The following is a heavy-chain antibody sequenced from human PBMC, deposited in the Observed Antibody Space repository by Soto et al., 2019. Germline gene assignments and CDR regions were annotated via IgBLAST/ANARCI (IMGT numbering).Heavy chain of an antibody. Sequence: SETLSLTCAVSGGSISSGGYSWSWIRQPPGKGLEWIGYIYHSGSTYYNPSLKSRVTITVDRSKNQFSLKLSSVTAADTAVYYCARDGITMVRGVIMDWGQGTLVTVSS. CDR2: IYHSGST. J-gene: IGHJ4*02. CDR3: ARDGITMVRGVIMD. CDR1: GGSISSGGYS. V-gene: IGHV4-30-2*01. D-gene: IGHD3-10*01.